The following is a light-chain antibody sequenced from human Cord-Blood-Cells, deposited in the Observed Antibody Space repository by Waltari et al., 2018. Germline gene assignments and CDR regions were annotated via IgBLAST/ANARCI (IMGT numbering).Light chain of an antibody. CDR2: DVS. CDR3: SSYTSSSTLV. V-gene: IGLV2-14*03. Sequence: QSSLTQPASSSGSPGQSMTISCTGTSIYVGCYNYVFWYQQHPGKAPKLMIYDVSNRPSGVSNRFSGSKSGNTASLTVSGLQAEDEADYYCSSYTSSSTLVFGGGTKLTVL. CDR1: SIYVGCYNY. J-gene: IGLJ3*02.